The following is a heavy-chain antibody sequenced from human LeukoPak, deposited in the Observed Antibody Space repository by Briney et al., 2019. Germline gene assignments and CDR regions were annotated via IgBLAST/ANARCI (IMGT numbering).Heavy chain of an antibody. Sequence: PGGSLRLSCAASGFTFSSYLMHWVRQAPGKGLVWVSRINSDGSSTSYADSVKGRFTISRDNAKNTLYLQMNSLRAEDTAVYYCARGGYYYDSSGYYSFFDYWGQGTPVTVSS. CDR3: ARGGYYYDSSGYYSFFDY. CDR1: GFTFSSYL. V-gene: IGHV3-74*01. D-gene: IGHD3-22*01. J-gene: IGHJ4*02. CDR2: INSDGSST.